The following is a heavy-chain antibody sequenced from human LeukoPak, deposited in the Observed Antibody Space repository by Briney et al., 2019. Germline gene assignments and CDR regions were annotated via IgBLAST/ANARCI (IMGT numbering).Heavy chain of an antibody. J-gene: IGHJ5*02. CDR3: ARGIIVGATWGENYNCFDP. CDR1: GDSISSYY. CDR2: MYYSGST. V-gene: IGHV4-59*01. D-gene: IGHD1-26*01. Sequence: SETLSLTCTVSGDSISSYYWSCIRQPPGKGLEWIGYMYYSGSTNYNPSLKSRVTISVDTSKNQFSLKLSSVTAADTAVYYCARGIIVGATWGENYNCFDPWGQGTLVTVSS.